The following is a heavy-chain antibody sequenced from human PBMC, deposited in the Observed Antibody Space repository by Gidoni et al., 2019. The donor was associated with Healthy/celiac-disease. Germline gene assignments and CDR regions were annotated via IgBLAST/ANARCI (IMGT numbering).Heavy chain of an antibody. V-gene: IGHV5-10-1*01. CDR3: ARLDYYGSGSYSLGVNWFDP. CDR2: IDPSDSNT. D-gene: IGHD3-10*01. Sequence: EVQLVQSGAEVKKPGESLRISCKGSGYSFTSYLISRVRQLPGKGLEWMGKIDPSDSNTNYSPSFQGHVTISADKSISTAYLQWSSLKASDTAMYYCARLDYYGSGSYSLGVNWFDPWGQGTLVTVSS. J-gene: IGHJ5*02. CDR1: GYSFTSYL.